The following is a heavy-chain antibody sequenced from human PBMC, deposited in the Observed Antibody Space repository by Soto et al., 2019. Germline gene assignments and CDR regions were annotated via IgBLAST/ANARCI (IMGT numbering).Heavy chain of an antibody. V-gene: IGHV4-4*01. CDR1: GGSIISTHW. CDR2: IYHNGTT. CDR3: ARGPQY. J-gene: IGHJ4*02. Sequence: XETLSLTFAVSGGSIISTHWWTCVRQSPGKGLEWIGEIYHNGTTNYNPSLKSRLTISVDTSKNHFSLSLTPVTVRDTATYFCARGPQYWGPGKLVTVSS.